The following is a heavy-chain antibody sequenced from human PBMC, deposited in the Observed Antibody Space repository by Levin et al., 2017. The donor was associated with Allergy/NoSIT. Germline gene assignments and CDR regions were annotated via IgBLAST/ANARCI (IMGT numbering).Heavy chain of an antibody. CDR2: ISWNSGSI. J-gene: IGHJ5*02. V-gene: IGHV3-9*01. CDR3: AKDGLAVAGTMSWFDP. CDR1: GFTFDDYA. Sequence: GGSLRLSCAASGFTFDDYAMHWVRQAPGKGLEWVSGISWNSGSIGYADSVKGRFTISRDNAKNSLYLQMNSLRAEDTALYYCAKDGLAVAGTMSWFDPWGQGTLVTVSS. D-gene: IGHD6-19*01.